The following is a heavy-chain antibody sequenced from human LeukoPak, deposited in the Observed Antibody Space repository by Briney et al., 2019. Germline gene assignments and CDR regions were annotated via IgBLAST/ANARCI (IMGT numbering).Heavy chain of an antibody. CDR1: GGSISSYY. CDR3: ARTYSSSWYNWFDP. Sequence: SETLSLTCTVSGGSISSYYWSWIRQPPGKGLEWIGYIYYSGSTNYNPSLKSRVTISVDTSKNQFSLKLSSVTAADTAVYYCARTYSSSWYNWFDPWGQGTLVTVSS. V-gene: IGHV4-59*01. J-gene: IGHJ5*02. CDR2: IYYSGST. D-gene: IGHD6-13*01.